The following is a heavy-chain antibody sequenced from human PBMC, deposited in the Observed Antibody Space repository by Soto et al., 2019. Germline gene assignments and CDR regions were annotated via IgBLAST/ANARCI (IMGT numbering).Heavy chain of an antibody. CDR3: AREGVVRGVRYGMDV. D-gene: IGHD3-10*01. CDR1: GFTFSSYD. V-gene: IGHV3-13*04. CDR2: IGTAGDT. Sequence: PGGSLRLSCAASGFTFSSYDMHWVRQATGKGLEWVSAIGTAGDTYYPGSVKGRFTISRENAKNSLYLQMNSLRAGDTAVYYCAREGVVRGVRYGMDVWGQGTTVTVSS. J-gene: IGHJ6*02.